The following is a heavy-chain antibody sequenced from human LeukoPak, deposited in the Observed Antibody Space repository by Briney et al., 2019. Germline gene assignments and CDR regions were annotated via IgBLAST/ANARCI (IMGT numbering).Heavy chain of an antibody. V-gene: IGHV4-4*02. CDR1: GGSISSSNW. CDR2: IYHSGST. CDR3: ARGLQLWFDY. J-gene: IGHJ5*01. Sequence: SETLSLTCAVSGGSISSSNWWSWVRQPPGKGLEWIGEIYHSGSTNYNPSLKGRVTISVDKSKNQFSLKLSSVTAADTAVYYCARGLQLWFDYWGQGTLVTVSS. D-gene: IGHD5-18*01.